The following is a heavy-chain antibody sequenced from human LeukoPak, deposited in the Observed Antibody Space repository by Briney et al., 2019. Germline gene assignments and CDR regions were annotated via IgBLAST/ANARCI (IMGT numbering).Heavy chain of an antibody. V-gene: IGHV1-69*13. J-gene: IGHJ4*02. Sequence: WASVKVSCKASGGTFSSYAITWVRQAPGQGLEWMGGIIPIFGTANYAQKFQGRVTITADESTSTAYMELSSLRSEDTAVYYCARLRAGYYDILTDDYWGQGTLVTVSS. CDR2: IIPIFGTA. D-gene: IGHD3-9*01. CDR1: GGTFSSYA. CDR3: ARLRAGYYDILTDDY.